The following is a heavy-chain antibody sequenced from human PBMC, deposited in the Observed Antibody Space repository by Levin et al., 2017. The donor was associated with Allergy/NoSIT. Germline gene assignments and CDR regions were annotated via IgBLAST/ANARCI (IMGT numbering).Heavy chain of an antibody. CDR1: GGSIGSGSYY. J-gene: IGHJ2*01. D-gene: IGHD3-10*01. CDR3: ARLEHYGSGAFRYFDL. V-gene: IGHV4-39*01. Sequence: PSETLSLTCTVSGGSIGSGSYYWGWIRQPPGKGLEWIGNIYYSGSTYYNPSLKSRVTMSVDTSKNQFSLRLNSVSAADTAVYYCARLEHYGSGAFRYFDLWGRGTLVTVSS. CDR2: IYYSGST.